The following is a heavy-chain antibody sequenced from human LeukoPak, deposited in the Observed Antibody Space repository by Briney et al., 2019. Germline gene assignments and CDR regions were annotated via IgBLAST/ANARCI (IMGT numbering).Heavy chain of an antibody. V-gene: IGHV3-53*01. CDR1: GFTLSNAY. CDR3: AREHILTGYYTPDF. D-gene: IGHD3-9*01. J-gene: IGHJ4*02. CDR2: IYSGGST. Sequence: PGGSLRLSCAASGFTLSNAYMNWVRQAPGKGLEWVSVIYSGGSTYYADSVKGRFTISRDNSKNTLYLQMNSLRAEDTAVYYCAREHILTGYYTPDFWGQGTLVTVSS.